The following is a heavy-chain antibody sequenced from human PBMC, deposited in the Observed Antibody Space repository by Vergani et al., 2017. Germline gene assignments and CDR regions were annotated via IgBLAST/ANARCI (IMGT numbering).Heavy chain of an antibody. J-gene: IGHJ6*02. CDR2: INPNSGGT. CDR3: ARVDGVEYYYYYYGMDV. CDR1: GYTFTGYY. V-gene: IGHV1-2*02. D-gene: IGHD3-3*01. Sequence: QVQLVQSGAEVKKPGASVKVSCKASGYTFTGYYMHWVRQAPGQGLEWMGWINPNSGGTNYAQKFQGRVTMTRDTSISTAYMELSRLRSDDTAVYYCARVDGVEYYYYYYGMDVWGQGTTVTVSS.